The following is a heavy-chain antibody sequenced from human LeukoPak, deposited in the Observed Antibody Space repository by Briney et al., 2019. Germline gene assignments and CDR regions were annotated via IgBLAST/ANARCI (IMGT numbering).Heavy chain of an antibody. CDR2: IYSGGST. V-gene: IGHV3-66*01. CDR3: ARGDYDILTGYYNLFDY. J-gene: IGHJ4*02. CDR1: GFNFGSYS. D-gene: IGHD3-9*01. Sequence: GGSLRLSCAASGFNFGSYSMTWVRQAPGKGLEWVSVIYSGGSTYYADSVKGRFTISRDNSKNTLYLQMNSLRAEDTAVYYCARGDYDILTGYYNLFDYWGQGTLVTVSS.